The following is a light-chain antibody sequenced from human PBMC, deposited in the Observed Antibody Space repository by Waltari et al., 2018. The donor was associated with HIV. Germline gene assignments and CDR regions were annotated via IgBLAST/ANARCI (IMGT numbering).Light chain of an antibody. J-gene: IGLJ2*01. CDR1: SRDVGAYNL. V-gene: IGLV2-23*02. CDR2: EVT. Sequence: QSAMTPPASVSGSPGPSITLSCTGTSRDVGAYNLVSWYQQHPGKAPKLMIFEVTQRPSGVSYRFSGSRSGNTASLTISGLQAEDEGDYYCCSYTGGGVVFGGGTKLTVL. CDR3: CSYTGGGVV.